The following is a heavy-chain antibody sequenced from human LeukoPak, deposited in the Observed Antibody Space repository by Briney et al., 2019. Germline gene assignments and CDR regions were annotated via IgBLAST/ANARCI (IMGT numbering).Heavy chain of an antibody. CDR1: GGTFSSYA. V-gene: IGHV1-69*04. J-gene: IGHJ4*02. Sequence: ASVKISCKASGGTFSSYAISWVRQAPGQGLEWMGRIIPILGIANYAQKFQGRVTITADKSTSTAYMELSSLRSEDTAVYYCARGPSYYYDSSGYSPFFYWGQGTLVTVSS. CDR2: IIPILGIA. D-gene: IGHD3-22*01. CDR3: ARGPSYYYDSSGYSPFFY.